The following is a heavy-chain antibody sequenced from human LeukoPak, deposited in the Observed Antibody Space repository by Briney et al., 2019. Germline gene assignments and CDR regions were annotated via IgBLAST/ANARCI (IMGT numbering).Heavy chain of an antibody. V-gene: IGHV3-7*04. CDR1: GFTFSSYW. D-gene: IGHD6-19*01. J-gene: IGHJ4*02. CDR3: ARASAVAGTREY. Sequence: GGSLRLSCAASGFTFSSYWMSWVRQAPGKGLEWVANIKEDGSDKYYVDSVKGRFTISRDNAKNSLYLQRNSLRAEDTAVYYCARASAVAGTREYWGQGTLVTVSS. CDR2: IKEDGSDK.